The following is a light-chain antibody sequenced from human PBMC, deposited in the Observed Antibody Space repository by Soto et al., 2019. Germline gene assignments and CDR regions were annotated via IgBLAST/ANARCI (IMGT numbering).Light chain of an antibody. CDR2: DAS. CDR3: QKYNSYPLT. CDR1: QSISSW. J-gene: IGKJ4*01. Sequence: DLQMPQSHSTLSSSVGDSVTINCRASQSISSWLAWYQQKPGKDHKLMIYDASSLESGVTSRFSGSGSGTEFTLTISSLQPDDFATYYCQKYNSYPLTGGGGTKVDIK. V-gene: IGKV1-5*01.